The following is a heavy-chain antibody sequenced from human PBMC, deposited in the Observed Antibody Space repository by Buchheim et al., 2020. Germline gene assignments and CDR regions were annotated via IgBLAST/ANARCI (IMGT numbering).Heavy chain of an antibody. Sequence: EVQLVESGGGLVQPGGSLRLSCAASGFTFSSYAMSWVRQAPGKGLEWVSAISGSGDSTDYADSVKGRFTLSRDNSKNTMFLQMNSLRAEDTAVYYCAKGGTYYYYYCMDVWGQGTT. J-gene: IGHJ6*02. CDR1: GFTFSSYA. CDR2: ISGSGDST. CDR3: AKGGTYYYYYCMDV. V-gene: IGHV3-23*04.